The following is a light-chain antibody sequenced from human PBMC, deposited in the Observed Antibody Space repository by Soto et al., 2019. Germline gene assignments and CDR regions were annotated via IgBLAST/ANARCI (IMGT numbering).Light chain of an antibody. Sequence: QSALTQPRSVSGSPGQSVTISCTGTSSDVGGYNYVSWYQQHPGKAPKLIIYDVSKRPSGVPDRFSGSKSGNTASLTISGPQAEDEADYFCCSYAGSYTLVFGGGTKVTVL. CDR3: CSYAGSYTLV. V-gene: IGLV2-11*01. CDR2: DVS. CDR1: SSDVGGYNY. J-gene: IGLJ2*01.